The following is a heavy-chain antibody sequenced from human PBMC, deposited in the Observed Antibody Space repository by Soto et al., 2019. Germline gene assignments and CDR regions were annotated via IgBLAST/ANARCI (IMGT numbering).Heavy chain of an antibody. Sequence: QVQLVQSGAEVKKPGSSVKVSCKASGGTLSSYAISWVRQAHGQGLEWMGGIIPIFGTANYAQKFQGRVTITADESTSTAYMELSSLRSEDTAVYYCARHVPAAGYYYGMDVWGQGTTVTVSS. V-gene: IGHV1-69*12. CDR1: GGTLSSYA. CDR2: IIPIFGTA. CDR3: ARHVPAAGYYYGMDV. J-gene: IGHJ6*02. D-gene: IGHD2-2*01.